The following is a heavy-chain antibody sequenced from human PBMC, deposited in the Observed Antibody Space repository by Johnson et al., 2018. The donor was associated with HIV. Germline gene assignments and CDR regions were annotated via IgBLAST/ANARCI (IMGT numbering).Heavy chain of an antibody. CDR2: IKEDGSEK. D-gene: IGHD6-6*01. CDR3: AREYSSLSQGAFDI. Sequence: VQLVESGGGLIQPGGSLRLSCVASGFTVSSNYMSWVRQDPVKGLEWVANIKEDGSEKHYVDSVKARFTISRDNVKNSLYMQMNSLRAEDTAVYYCAREYSSLSQGAFDIWGQGTMVTVSS. CDR1: GFTVSSNY. V-gene: IGHV3-7*01. J-gene: IGHJ3*02.